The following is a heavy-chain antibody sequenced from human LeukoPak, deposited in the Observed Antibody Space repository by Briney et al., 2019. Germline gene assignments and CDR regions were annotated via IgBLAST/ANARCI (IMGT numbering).Heavy chain of an antibody. CDR2: MNPKSGNT. J-gene: IGHJ6*03. Sequence: GASVKVSCKASGYTFTSYDINWVRQATGQGLEWMGWMNPKSGNTGDPQKSQGRVTMTRNTNISTAYMELSSLRSEDTAVYYCARAHNYYDSSGYYYLGFYYYYYMDVWGKGTTVTVSS. CDR3: ARAHNYYDSSGYYYLGFYYYYYMDV. V-gene: IGHV1-8*01. CDR1: GYTFTSYD. D-gene: IGHD3-22*01.